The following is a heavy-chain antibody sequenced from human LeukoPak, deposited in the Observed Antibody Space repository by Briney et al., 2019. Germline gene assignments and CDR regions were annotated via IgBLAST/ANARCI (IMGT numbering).Heavy chain of an antibody. J-gene: IGHJ4*02. CDR2: ISSSGGST. Sequence: GGSLRLSCAASGFTFSSYAMNWVRQAPGKGLEWVSAISSSGGSTYYADSVKGRFTISRDNSKNTLYLQVNSLTAEDTAVYYCAKDVGGYGPFDYWGQGTLVTVSS. CDR1: GFTFSSYA. D-gene: IGHD5-12*01. CDR3: AKDVGGYGPFDY. V-gene: IGHV3-23*01.